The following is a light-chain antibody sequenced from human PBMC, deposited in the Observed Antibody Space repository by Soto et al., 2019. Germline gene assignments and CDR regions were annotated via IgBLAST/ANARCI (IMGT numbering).Light chain of an antibody. J-gene: IGLJ3*02. CDR3: SSYAAGNNFYFV. CDR1: SSDVGGYNY. V-gene: IGLV2-8*01. CDR2: EVT. Sequence: QSALTQPPSASGSPGQSVTISCTGTSSDVGGYNYVSWYQQYPGRAPKLMIYEVTKRPSGVPDRFSGSKSGNTASLTVSGLQAEDEADYYCSSYAAGNNFYFVFGGGTQLTV.